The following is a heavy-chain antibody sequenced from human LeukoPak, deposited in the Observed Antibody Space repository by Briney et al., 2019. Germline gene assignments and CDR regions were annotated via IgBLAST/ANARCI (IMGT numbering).Heavy chain of an antibody. J-gene: IGHJ4*02. CDR3: ARGRPHGNDY. Sequence: GGSLRLSCAASGFTFSSYWMNWVRQAPGKGLVWVSRIASDGSSTTYAASVKGRFSISRGNAKNTLYLQMNSLRVEDTAVYYCARGRPHGNDYWGQGTLVTVSS. V-gene: IGHV3-74*01. CDR1: GFTFSSYW. D-gene: IGHD4-23*01. CDR2: IASDGSST.